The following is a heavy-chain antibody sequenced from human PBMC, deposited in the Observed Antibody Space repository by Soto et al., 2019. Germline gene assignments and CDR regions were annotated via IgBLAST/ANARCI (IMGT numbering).Heavy chain of an antibody. J-gene: IGHJ3*02. CDR3: AREGTGYSAFDI. CDR1: GYTFSVYY. CDR2: INPKSGGT. V-gene: IGHV1-2*02. Sequence: ASVKVSCKASGYTFSVYYMHGVLQSPGQGLEWMGWINPKSGGTKYVQKFQGRVTMTRDTSSNTVYMDLSRLTSDDTAVYYCAREGTGYSAFDIWGQGTMVTVSS. D-gene: IGHD3-9*01.